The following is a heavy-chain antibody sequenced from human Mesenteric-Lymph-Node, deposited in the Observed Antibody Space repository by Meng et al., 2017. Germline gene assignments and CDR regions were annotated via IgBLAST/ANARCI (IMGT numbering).Heavy chain of an antibody. CDR1: GGSFSGDY. J-gene: IGHJ5*02. CDR3: ARVRITIFGVVTPGDWFDP. V-gene: IGHV4-34*01. D-gene: IGHD3-3*01. Sequence: HWGQVLLSPAEMRAPTWAGYGGSFSGDYWSWIRQPPGKGLEWSGEINHSGSTNYNQSLKSRVTISVDKSKNQFSLKLSSVTAADTAVYYCARVRITIFGVVTPGDWFDPWGQGTLVTVSS. CDR2: INHSGST.